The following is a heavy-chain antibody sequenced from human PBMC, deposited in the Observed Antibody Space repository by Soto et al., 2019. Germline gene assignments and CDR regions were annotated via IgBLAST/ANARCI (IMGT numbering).Heavy chain of an antibody. D-gene: IGHD5-12*01. V-gene: IGHV1-46*01. Sequence: QVQLVQSGAEVKKPGASVKVSCKAAGYTFTNYYIHWVRQAPGQGLAWMGLINPSAVITTYAQKFQGRVTMPRDTSTSTVYMELTSLRSEDTAVYYCARDAQIGHGYSVYDTYWGQGTLVTVSS. J-gene: IGHJ4*01. CDR1: GYTFTNYY. CDR3: ARDAQIGHGYSVYDTY. CDR2: INPSAVIT.